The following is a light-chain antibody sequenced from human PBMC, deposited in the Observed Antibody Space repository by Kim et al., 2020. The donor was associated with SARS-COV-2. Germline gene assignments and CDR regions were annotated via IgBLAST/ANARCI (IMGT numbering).Light chain of an antibody. CDR1: SSDVGTHNY. Sequence: GQSVTISCTGTSSDVGTHNYVSWYQHHPGKAPKRMIFEVSERPSGVPDRFSGSKSGNTASLTVSGLQAEDEADYYCSSYAGKNDVVFGGGTQLTVL. J-gene: IGLJ3*02. CDR2: EVS. CDR3: SSYAGKNDVV. V-gene: IGLV2-8*01.